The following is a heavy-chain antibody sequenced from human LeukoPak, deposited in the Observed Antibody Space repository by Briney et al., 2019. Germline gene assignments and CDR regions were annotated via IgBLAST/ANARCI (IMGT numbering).Heavy chain of an antibody. CDR1: GGSLSSGSYY. CDR3: ARVSRYCSSTSCYTAFDI. J-gene: IGHJ3*02. CDR2: IYTSGST. Sequence: PSQTLSLTCTVSGGSLSSGSYYWSWIRQPAGTGLEWLGRIYTSGSTNYNPSLKSRVTISVNTSKNQFSLKLSSVTAADTAVYYCARVSRYCSSTSCYTAFDIWGQGTMVTVSS. V-gene: IGHV4-61*02. D-gene: IGHD2-2*02.